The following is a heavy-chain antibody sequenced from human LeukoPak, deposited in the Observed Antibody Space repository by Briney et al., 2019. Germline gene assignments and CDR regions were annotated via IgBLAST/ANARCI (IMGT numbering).Heavy chain of an antibody. CDR1: GYTLTELS. Sequence: GASVKVSCKVSGYTLTELSMHWVRQAPGKGLEWMGGFDPEDGETIYAQKFQGRVTMTEDTSTDTAYMELSSLRSEDTAVYYCATGYRCSSSNCYGYYYYYMVVWGKGTTVTVSS. D-gene: IGHD2-2*01. J-gene: IGHJ6*03. CDR2: FDPEDGET. V-gene: IGHV1-24*01. CDR3: ATGYRCSSSNCYGYYYYYMVV.